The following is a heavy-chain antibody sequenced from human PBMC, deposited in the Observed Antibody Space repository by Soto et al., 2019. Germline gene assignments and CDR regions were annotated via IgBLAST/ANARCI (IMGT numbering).Heavy chain of an antibody. V-gene: IGHV1-2*02. J-gene: IGHJ6*02. CDR3: ARSLLDEYSSSWRSAYYGMDV. CDR1: GFTFSAYY. Sequence: QVQLVQSGAELKKPGASVKVSCKASGFTFSAYYIYWVRQAPGHGLEWIGCINPNSGGTNNAQKFQGRVTMTRDTSTSTVYMELSALIPDDTAVYYCARSLLDEYSSSWRSAYYGMDVWGQGTTVTVSS. D-gene: IGHD6-13*01. CDR2: INPNSGGT.